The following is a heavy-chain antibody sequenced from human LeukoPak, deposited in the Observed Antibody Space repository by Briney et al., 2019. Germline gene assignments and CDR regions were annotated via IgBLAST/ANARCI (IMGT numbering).Heavy chain of an antibody. Sequence: ASVTVSCKASGSTFTAYYLHWVRQAPGQGLEWMGWINSNSGDTNSAQKFQGRVTLTRDTSITTAYMEMSSLSSDDTAVYYCVRVSLSPLLPIDYWGQGTLVTVSS. D-gene: IGHD2-15*01. CDR1: GSTFTAYY. V-gene: IGHV1-2*02. CDR2: INSNSGDT. CDR3: VRVSLSPLLPIDY. J-gene: IGHJ4*02.